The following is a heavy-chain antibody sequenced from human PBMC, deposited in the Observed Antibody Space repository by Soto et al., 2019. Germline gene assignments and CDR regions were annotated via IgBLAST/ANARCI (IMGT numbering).Heavy chain of an antibody. Sequence: GGSLRLSCSASGFTFSSYAMHWVRQAPGEGLEYVSAISSNGGSTYYADSVKGRFTISRDNSKNTLYLQMSSLRAEETAVYYCVKASSSYPHYYYGLDVWGQGTTVTVSS. V-gene: IGHV3-64D*06. CDR1: GFTFSSYA. J-gene: IGHJ6*02. CDR3: VKASSSYPHYYYGLDV. D-gene: IGHD6-6*01. CDR2: ISSNGGST.